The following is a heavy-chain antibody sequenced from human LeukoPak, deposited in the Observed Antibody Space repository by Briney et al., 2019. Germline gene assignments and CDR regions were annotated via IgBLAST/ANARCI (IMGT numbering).Heavy chain of an antibody. CDR3: ARGGIWFRESQDY. J-gene: IGHJ4*02. D-gene: IGHD3-10*01. V-gene: IGHV1-2*02. CDR2: INPNSGGT. CDR1: GYTFTGYY. Sequence: ASVKVSCKASGYTFTGYYMHWVRHAPGQGLEWMGWINPNSGGTNYAQKFQGRVTMTRDTSISTAYMELSRLRSDDTAVYYCARGGIWFRESQDYWGQGTLVTVSS.